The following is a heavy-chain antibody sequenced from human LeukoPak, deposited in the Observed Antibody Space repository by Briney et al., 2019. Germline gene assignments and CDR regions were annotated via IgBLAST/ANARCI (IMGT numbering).Heavy chain of an antibody. J-gene: IGHJ4*02. Sequence: GGSLRLSCAACGLTFRSYAMSWVRQAPGKGLEWVSAISGSGGSTYYADSVKGRFTISRDNSKNTLYLQMNSLRAEDTAVYYCAKQVGSGWYYFDYWGQGTLVTVSS. CDR2: ISGSGGST. D-gene: IGHD6-19*01. V-gene: IGHV3-23*01. CDR1: GLTFRSYA. CDR3: AKQVGSGWYYFDY.